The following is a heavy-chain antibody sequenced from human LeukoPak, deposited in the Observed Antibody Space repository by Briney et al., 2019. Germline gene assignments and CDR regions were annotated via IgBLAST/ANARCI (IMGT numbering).Heavy chain of an antibody. CDR1: GFTFSNYA. D-gene: IGHD4-17*01. CDR3: ARDPNGDYMGAFWFDP. Sequence: GGSLRLSCAASGFTFSNYAMMWVRQAPGKGLEWVSAIRGSGDGTHYADSVKGRFTISRDNSKNTLFLQMNSLRADDTAIYYCARDPNGDYMGAFWFDPWGQGTLVSVSS. CDR2: IRGSGDGT. V-gene: IGHV3-23*01. J-gene: IGHJ5*02.